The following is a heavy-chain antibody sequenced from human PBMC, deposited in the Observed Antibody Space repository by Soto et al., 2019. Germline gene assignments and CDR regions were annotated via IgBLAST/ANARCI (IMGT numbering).Heavy chain of an antibody. CDR3: ARVYMVRGTIIRYFDY. Sequence: QVQLQESGPGLVKPSGTLSLTCAVSCGSISSSNWWSWVRQPPGKGLEWIGKIYHSGSTNYNPSLKSRVTISVDKSKNQFSLKLSSVTAADTAVYYCARVYMVRGTIIRYFDYWGQGTLVTVSS. CDR2: IYHSGST. V-gene: IGHV4-4*02. D-gene: IGHD3-10*01. CDR1: CGSISSSNW. J-gene: IGHJ4*02.